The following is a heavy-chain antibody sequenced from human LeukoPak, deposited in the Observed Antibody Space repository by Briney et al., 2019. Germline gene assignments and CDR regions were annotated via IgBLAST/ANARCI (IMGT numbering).Heavy chain of an antibody. D-gene: IGHD2-2*02. CDR2: IYYSGST. Sequence: SETLSLTCTVSGGSISSGDYYWSWIRQPPGTGLEWIGYIYYSGSTYYNPSLKSRVTISVDTPKNQFSLKLSSVTAADTAVYYCARYSLGYCSSTSCYTNFDYWGQGTLVTVSS. CDR3: ARYSLGYCSSTSCYTNFDY. V-gene: IGHV4-30-4*01. CDR1: GGSISSGDYY. J-gene: IGHJ4*02.